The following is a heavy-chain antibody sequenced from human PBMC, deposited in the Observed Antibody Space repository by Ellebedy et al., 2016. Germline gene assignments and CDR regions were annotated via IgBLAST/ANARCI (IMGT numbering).Heavy chain of an antibody. V-gene: IGHV3-11*01. D-gene: IGHD6-19*01. J-gene: IGHJ4*02. Sequence: GGSLRLSXAASGFNFSDYYMSWVRQAPGKGLEWISVIGRYDYNTYYADSVRGRLTISRDNAKNSLFLQMNSLRADDTAVYYCAREQSNGWYFIDSWGQGVLVTVSS. CDR2: IGRYDYNT. CDR1: GFNFSDYY. CDR3: AREQSNGWYFIDS.